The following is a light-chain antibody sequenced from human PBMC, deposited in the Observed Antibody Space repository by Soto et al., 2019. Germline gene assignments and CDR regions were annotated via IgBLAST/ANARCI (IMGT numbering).Light chain of an antibody. Sequence: DIVMTQSPDSLAVSLGERATINCKSTQSVLYSSNNKNYLAWYQQKVCQPPKLLIYWASTRESGVPDRFSGSGSETDFTLTISSLRAEDVAVYYCQQYCTSPITFGQGTRLEI. CDR2: WAS. CDR3: QQYCTSPIT. V-gene: IGKV4-1*01. J-gene: IGKJ5*01. CDR1: QSVLYSSNNKNY.